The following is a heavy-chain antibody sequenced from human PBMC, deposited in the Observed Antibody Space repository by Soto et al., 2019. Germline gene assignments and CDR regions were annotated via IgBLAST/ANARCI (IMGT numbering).Heavy chain of an antibody. J-gene: IGHJ2*01. CDR3: AREYSYYYDSSGYTKGRYFDL. Sequence: QVQLVESGGGVVQPGRSLRLSCAASGFTFSSYAMHWVRQAPGKGLEWVAVISYDGSNKYYADSVKGRFTISRDNSKNTLYLQMNSLRAEDTAVYYCAREYSYYYDSSGYTKGRYFDLWGRDTLVTVSS. V-gene: IGHV3-30-3*01. CDR1: GFTFSSYA. D-gene: IGHD3-22*01. CDR2: ISYDGSNK.